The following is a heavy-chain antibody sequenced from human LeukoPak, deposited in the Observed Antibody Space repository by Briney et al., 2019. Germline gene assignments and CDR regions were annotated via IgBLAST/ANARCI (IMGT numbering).Heavy chain of an antibody. CDR3: ARVRYCSSTRCYTSRFDP. D-gene: IGHD2-2*02. CDR2: IYYSGST. CDR1: GGSISSGVYY. J-gene: IGHJ5*02. V-gene: IGHV4-31*03. Sequence: PSETLSLTCTVSGGSISSGVYYWSWIRQHPGKGLEWTGYIYYSGSTYYNPSLKSRVTISVDTSKNQFSLKLSSVTAADTAVYYCARVRYCSSTRCYTSRFDPWGQGTLVTVSS.